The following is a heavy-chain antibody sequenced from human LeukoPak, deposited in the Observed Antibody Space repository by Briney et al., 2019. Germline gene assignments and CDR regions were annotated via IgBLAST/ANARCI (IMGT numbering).Heavy chain of an antibody. CDR3: ARDLRIAVAGTPPLY. Sequence: GWSLRLSCAASGFTFSDYYMSWIRQAPAKGREGVSYISSSGSTIYYEDSVKGRSTISRDNAKTSLYLQMNSLSAEDTAVYYCARDLRIAVAGTPPLYWGQGTLVTVSS. J-gene: IGHJ4*02. V-gene: IGHV3-11*01. D-gene: IGHD6-19*01. CDR1: GFTFSDYY. CDR2: ISSSGSTI.